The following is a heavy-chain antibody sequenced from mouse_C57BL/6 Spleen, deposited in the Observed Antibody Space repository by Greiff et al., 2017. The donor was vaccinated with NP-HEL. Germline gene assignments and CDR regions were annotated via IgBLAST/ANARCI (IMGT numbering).Heavy chain of an antibody. CDR1: GYAFSSYW. V-gene: IGHV1-80*01. Sequence: QVQLKQSGAELVKPGASVKISCKASGYAFSSYWMNWVKQRPGKGLEWIGQIYPGDGDTNYNGKFKGKATLTADKSSSTAYMQLSSLTSEDSAVYFFARERDYYGSSSYYAMDYWGQGTSVTVSS. D-gene: IGHD1-1*01. CDR3: ARERDYYGSSSYYAMDY. J-gene: IGHJ4*01. CDR2: IYPGDGDT.